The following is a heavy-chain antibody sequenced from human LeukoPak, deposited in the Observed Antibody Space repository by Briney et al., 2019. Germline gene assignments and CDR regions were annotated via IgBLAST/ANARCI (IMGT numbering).Heavy chain of an antibody. CDR2: IYYSGST. V-gene: IGHV4-34*01. Sequence: SETLSLTCGVYGASVSAYYWTWIRQPLGKGLEWIGSIYYSGSTYYNPSLKSRVTISVDTSKNQFSLKLSSVTAADTAVYYCARRRGWSVDYWGQGTLVTVSS. J-gene: IGHJ4*02. CDR1: GASVSAYY. CDR3: ARRRGWSVDY. D-gene: IGHD6-19*01.